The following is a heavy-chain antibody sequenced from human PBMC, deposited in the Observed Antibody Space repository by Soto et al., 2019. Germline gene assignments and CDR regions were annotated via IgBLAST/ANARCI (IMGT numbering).Heavy chain of an antibody. CDR2: IYWDDDK. J-gene: IGHJ5*02. D-gene: IGHD2-15*01. CDR3: VRDVVVVMDSWFDP. Sequence: QITLKESGPTLVKPTQTLTLTCTFSGFSLSTSGVGVGWIRQPPGKALEWLALIYWDDDKRYSPSLKSRRTITKDTSKSRVVLTMANMDTVDTATYYCVRDVVVVMDSWFDPWGQGTLVTVSS. V-gene: IGHV2-5*02. CDR1: GFSLSTSGVG.